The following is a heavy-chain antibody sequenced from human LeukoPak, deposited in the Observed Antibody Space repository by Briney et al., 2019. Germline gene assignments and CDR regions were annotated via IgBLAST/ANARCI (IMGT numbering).Heavy chain of an antibody. D-gene: IGHD2-2*01. CDR3: ARDYCSSTSC. CDR2: ISYDGSNK. Sequence: GGSLRLSCAASGFTFSSYAMHWVRQAPGKGLEWVAVISYDGSNKYYADSVKGRFTISRDNSKNRLYLQMNSLRAEDTAVYYCARDYCSSTSCWGQGTLVTVSS. J-gene: IGHJ4*02. CDR1: GFTFSSYA. V-gene: IGHV3-30-3*01.